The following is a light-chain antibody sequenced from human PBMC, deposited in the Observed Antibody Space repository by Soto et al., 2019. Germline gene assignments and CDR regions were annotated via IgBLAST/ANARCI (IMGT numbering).Light chain of an antibody. Sequence: EIVITQSPATLSVSPVERATLSCRARQSISSNLAWYQQKPGQAPRLLIYGASTRATGIPARFTGSGSGTEFTLPIISMQSEDFAVYYCQQYNDWLLTFGGGTKVDIK. CDR3: QQYNDWLLT. CDR2: GAS. V-gene: IGKV3-15*01. J-gene: IGKJ4*01. CDR1: QSISSN.